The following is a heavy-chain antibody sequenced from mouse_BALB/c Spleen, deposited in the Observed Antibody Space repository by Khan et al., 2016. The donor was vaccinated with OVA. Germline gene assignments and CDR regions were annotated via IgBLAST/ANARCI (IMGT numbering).Heavy chain of an antibody. CDR3: TRDRIDY. J-gene: IGHJ2*01. V-gene: IGHV1-7*01. Sequence: QVQLQQSGAELAKPGASVKMSCKASGYTFTTYWMHWVKQRPGQFLEWIGYINPTSGYTDHNDKFKDRATLSADKSSSTAYMQLNSLTSEDSAVYYCTRDRIDYWGQGTTLTVSS. CDR1: GYTFTTYW. CDR2: INPTSGYT.